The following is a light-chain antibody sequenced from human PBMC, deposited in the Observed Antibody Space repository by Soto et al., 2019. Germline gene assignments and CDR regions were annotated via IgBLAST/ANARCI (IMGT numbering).Light chain of an antibody. J-gene: IGLJ3*02. CDR1: NIGSKS. CDR3: QVWDIVGDHQGV. Sequence: SYELTQPPSLSVAPGQTARLTCGGDNIGSKSVHWYQQMPGQAPVLVVYDDTKRPSGIPERFSGSNFGNTATLTISRVEAGDEADYYCQVWDIVGDHQGVFGGGTKLTVL. CDR2: DDT. V-gene: IGLV3-21*02.